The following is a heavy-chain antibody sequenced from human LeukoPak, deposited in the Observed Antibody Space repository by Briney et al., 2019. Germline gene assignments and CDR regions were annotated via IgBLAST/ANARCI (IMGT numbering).Heavy chain of an antibody. CDR2: IPGSGGRT. V-gene: IGHV3-23*01. J-gene: IGHJ3*02. D-gene: IGHD1-26*01. Sequence: GRSLRLSCAPSGFTFASYAMTWVRQAPGKGLEWVSAIPGSGGRTYYADSVKGRFTISRDNSQNTLYLQINSLRAEDTAIYYCAKFNWDETAFDIWGQGTMVTVSS. CDR1: GFTFASYA. CDR3: AKFNWDETAFDI.